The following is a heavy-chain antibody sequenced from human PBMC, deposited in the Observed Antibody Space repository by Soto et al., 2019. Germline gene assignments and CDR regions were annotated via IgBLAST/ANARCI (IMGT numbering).Heavy chain of an antibody. D-gene: IGHD5-18*01. CDR2: IFSNDEK. CDR3: ARMAGYTYGVNPFDS. V-gene: IGHV2-26*01. CDR1: GFSLSNARMG. Sequence: QVTLKESGPVLVKPTETLTLTCTVSGFSLSNARMGVSWIRQPPGKALEWLAHIFSNDEKSYRTSLKSRLTSTKDTSKSQVVLTMTNMDPVDTATYYCARMAGYTYGVNPFDSWGQGTLVTVSS. J-gene: IGHJ4*02.